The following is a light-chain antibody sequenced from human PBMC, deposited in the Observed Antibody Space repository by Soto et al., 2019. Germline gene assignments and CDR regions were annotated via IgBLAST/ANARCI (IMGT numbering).Light chain of an antibody. CDR1: SSNIGAGYD. Sequence: QSVLTQPPSVSGAPGQRVTISCTGSSSNIGAGYDVHWYQQLPGTAPKLLIDGNSNRPSGVPDRFSGSKSGTSASLAITGLQAEDEADYYCQSDDSSLSGSVVVGGGTKLTVL. CDR3: QSDDSSLSGSVV. J-gene: IGLJ2*01. V-gene: IGLV1-40*01. CDR2: GNS.